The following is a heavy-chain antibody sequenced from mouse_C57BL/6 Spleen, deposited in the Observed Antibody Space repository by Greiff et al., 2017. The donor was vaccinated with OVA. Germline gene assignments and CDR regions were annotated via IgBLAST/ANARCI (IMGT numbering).Heavy chain of an antibody. D-gene: IGHD4-1*01. CDR3: ARELTGTDFDY. J-gene: IGHJ2*01. CDR1: GYAFSSYW. CDR2: IYPGDGDT. Sequence: QVQLKQSGAELVKPGASVKISCKASGYAFSSYWMNWVKQRPGKGLEWIGQIYPGDGDTNYNGKFKGKATLTADKSSSTAYMQLSSLTSEDSAVYFCARELTGTDFDYWGQGTTLTVSS. V-gene: IGHV1-80*01.